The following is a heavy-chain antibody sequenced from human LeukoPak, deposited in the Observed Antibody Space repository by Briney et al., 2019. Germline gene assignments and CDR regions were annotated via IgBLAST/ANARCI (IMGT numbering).Heavy chain of an antibody. CDR1: GFPFNDFS. V-gene: IGHV3-23*01. Sequence: GGSLRLSCATSGFPFNDFSMSWVRQAPGKGLEWISTTNSGVTSTYYSEAVKCRFTISRDHSKNTLYLQMSSLRVEDTAVYYCAKQSYARSLGEGGPGTLVSVSS. CDR2: TNSGVTST. CDR3: AKQSYARSLGE. J-gene: IGHJ4*02. D-gene: IGHD2-8*01.